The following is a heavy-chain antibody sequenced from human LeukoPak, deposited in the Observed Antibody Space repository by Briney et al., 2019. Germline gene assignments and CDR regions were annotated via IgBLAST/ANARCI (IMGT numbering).Heavy chain of an antibody. CDR3: ARDRDGYKQGAFDI. D-gene: IGHD5-24*01. CDR1: GFTVSFYA. J-gene: IGHJ3*02. V-gene: IGHV3-23*01. CDR2: IAGGGSST. Sequence: PGGSLRLSCAASGFTVSFYAMSWVRQAPGKGLEWVSVIAGGGSSTYYADSVKGRFTISRDNSKNTLYLQMNSLRVEDTAVYYCARDRDGYKQGAFDIWGQGTMVTVSS.